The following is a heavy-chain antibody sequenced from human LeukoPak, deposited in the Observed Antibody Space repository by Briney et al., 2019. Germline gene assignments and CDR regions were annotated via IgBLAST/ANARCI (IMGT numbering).Heavy chain of an antibody. D-gene: IGHD1-1*01. CDR3: AKDSRTRVKDFDY. V-gene: IGHV3-74*01. CDR1: GFTFSSYW. Sequence: GGSLRLSCAASGFTFSSYWMHWVRQTPGKGLVWVSRINTDGSSTNYADSVKGRFTISRDNAKNTLYLQMNSLRAEDTAVYYCAKDSRTRVKDFDYWGQGTLVTVSS. J-gene: IGHJ4*02. CDR2: INTDGSST.